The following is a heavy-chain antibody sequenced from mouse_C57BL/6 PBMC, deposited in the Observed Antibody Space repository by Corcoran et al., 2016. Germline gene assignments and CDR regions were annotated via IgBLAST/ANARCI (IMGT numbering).Heavy chain of an antibody. J-gene: IGHJ2*01. CDR2: INPNNGGI. CDR1: GYTFTDYN. Sequence: EVQLQQSGPELVKPGASVKLSCKASGYTFTDYNINWVKQSHGKSLEWIGDINPNNGGISYKQKFKGKATLTVDKSSSTAYMELSSLTSDDSAVYYCAKGRTAQALYYFDYWGQGTTLTVSS. V-gene: IGHV1-26*01. CDR3: AKGRTAQALYYFDY. D-gene: IGHD3-2*02.